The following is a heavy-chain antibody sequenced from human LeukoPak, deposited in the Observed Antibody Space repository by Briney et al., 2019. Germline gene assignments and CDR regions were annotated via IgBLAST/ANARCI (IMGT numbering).Heavy chain of an antibody. J-gene: IGHJ4*02. CDR2: INAGNGNT. D-gene: IGHD2-21*02. V-gene: IGHV1-3*01. Sequence: AASVKVSCKASGYTFTTYAMHWVRQAPGQRLEWMGWINAGNGNTKYSQKFQDRVTITRDTSASTAYMELSSLRSEDTAVYYCARDRVTQDYFDYWGQGTLVTVSS. CDR3: ARDRVTQDYFDY. CDR1: GYTFTTYA.